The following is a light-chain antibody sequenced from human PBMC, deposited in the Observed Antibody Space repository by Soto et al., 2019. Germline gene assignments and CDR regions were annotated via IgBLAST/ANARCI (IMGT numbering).Light chain of an antibody. V-gene: IGKV1-13*02. CDR3: QQFNSYPLT. J-gene: IGKJ5*01. Sequence: AIQLTQSPSSLSASVGYRVTITCRASQGISSALAWYQQKPGRAPKLLIYDASSLESGVPSRFSGSGSGTDFTLTISSLQPEDFATYYCQQFNSYPLTFGQGTRLEIK. CDR1: QGISSA. CDR2: DAS.